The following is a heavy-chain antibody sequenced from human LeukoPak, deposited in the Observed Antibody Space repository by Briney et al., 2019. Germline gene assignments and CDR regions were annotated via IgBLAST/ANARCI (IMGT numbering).Heavy chain of an antibody. J-gene: IGHJ6*03. CDR3: AKDVSLWYQLPELYYYMDV. CDR1: GFTFSDYY. Sequence: PGGSPRLSCAASGFTFSDYYMTWIRQAPGKGLEWVSYISSSGSTIYYADSVKGRFTISRDNAKNSLYLQMNSLRAEDTAVYYCAKDVSLWYQLPELYYYMDVWGKGTTVTVSS. V-gene: IGHV3-11*01. CDR2: ISSSGSTI. D-gene: IGHD2-2*01.